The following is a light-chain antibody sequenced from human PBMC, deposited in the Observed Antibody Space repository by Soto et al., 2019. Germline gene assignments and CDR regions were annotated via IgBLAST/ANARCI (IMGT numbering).Light chain of an antibody. V-gene: IGKV2-28*01. CDR2: LGS. J-gene: IGKJ2*03. CDR3: MQALQTPR. Sequence: DIVMTQSPLSLPVTPGEPASISCRSSQSLLHSNGYNYLDWYLQKPGQSPQPLIYLGSNRASGVPDRFSGSGSGTDFTLKISRVEAEDVGVYYCMQALQTPRFGQGTKLEIK. CDR1: QSLLHSNGYNY.